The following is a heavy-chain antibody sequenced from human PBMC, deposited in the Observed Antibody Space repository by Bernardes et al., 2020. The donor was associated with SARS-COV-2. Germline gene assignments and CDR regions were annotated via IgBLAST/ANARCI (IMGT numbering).Heavy chain of an antibody. CDR1: GYTFTRYW. D-gene: IGHD4-17*01. CDR2: VYPGDSDT. J-gene: IGHJ4*02. Sequence: GESLKISCKGSGYTFTRYWIGWVRQKPGKGLEWMGAVYPGDSDTRYSPPFQGQVTMSADKSISTTYLQWNGLKASDTAIYYCARHGGDDYSDYGFDLWGQGTLVTVSS. CDR3: ARHGGDDYSDYGFDL. V-gene: IGHV5-51*01.